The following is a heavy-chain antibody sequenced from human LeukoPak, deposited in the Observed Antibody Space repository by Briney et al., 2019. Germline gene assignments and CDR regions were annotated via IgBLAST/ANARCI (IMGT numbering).Heavy chain of an antibody. CDR3: AKDGYGNYDY. Sequence: GGSLRLSCAASGFSLGSHVMHWVRQAPGKGLEWVSLISGHGDSTYYADSVKGRFTISRDNSKNSLYLQMNSLRTEDTALYYCAKDGYGNYDYWGQGTLVTVSS. D-gene: IGHD4-11*01. V-gene: IGHV3-43*02. CDR1: GFSLGSHV. CDR2: ISGHGDST. J-gene: IGHJ4*02.